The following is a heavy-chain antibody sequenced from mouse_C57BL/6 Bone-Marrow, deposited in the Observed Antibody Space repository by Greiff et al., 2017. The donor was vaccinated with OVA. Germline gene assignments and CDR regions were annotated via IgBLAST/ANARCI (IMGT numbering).Heavy chain of an antibody. Sequence: DVQLVESGPGLVKPSQTVFLTCTVTGLSITTGNYRWSWIRQFPGNKLEWIGYIYYSGTITYNPSLTSRTTITRDTPKNQFFLEMNSLTAEDTATYYCARDLGGSPYYYAMDYWGQGTSVTVSS. V-gene: IGHV3-5*01. D-gene: IGHD1-1*01. CDR3: ARDLGGSPYYYAMDY. CDR2: IYYSGTI. CDR1: GLSITTGNYR. J-gene: IGHJ4*01.